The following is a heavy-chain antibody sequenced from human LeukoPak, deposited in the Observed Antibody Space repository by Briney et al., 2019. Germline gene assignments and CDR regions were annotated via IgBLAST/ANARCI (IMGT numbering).Heavy chain of an antibody. D-gene: IGHD4-17*01. CDR1: GGSISSYY. CDR3: ARGGNYGDYDGYFDY. V-gene: IGHV4-59*08. CDR2: IYYSGST. J-gene: IGHJ4*02. Sequence: SETLSLTCTVSGGSISSYYWSWIRQPPGKGLEWIGYIYYSGSTNYNTSLRSRVPISVYTSKNQFSLNLISVTAADTAVYYCARGGNYGDYDGYFDYWGQGTLVTVSS.